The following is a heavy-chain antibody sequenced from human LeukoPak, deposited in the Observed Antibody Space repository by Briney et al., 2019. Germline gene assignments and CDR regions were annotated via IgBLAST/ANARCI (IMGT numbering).Heavy chain of an antibody. D-gene: IGHD2-21*02. Sequence: GGSLRLSRAASGFTVSSNYISWVRQAPGKGLEWVSVIYSGGSTYYADSVKGRFTISRDNSKNTLYLQMNSLRVEDTAVYYCARGVVVTLGTYYFDYWGQGTLVTVSS. CDR1: GFTVSSNY. CDR2: IYSGGST. CDR3: ARGVVVTLGTYYFDY. V-gene: IGHV3-53*01. J-gene: IGHJ4*02.